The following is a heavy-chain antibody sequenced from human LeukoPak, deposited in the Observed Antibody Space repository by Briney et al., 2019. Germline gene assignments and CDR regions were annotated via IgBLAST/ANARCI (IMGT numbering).Heavy chain of an antibody. V-gene: IGHV3-48*04. D-gene: IGHD2-21*01. CDR3: ARDGVIYSFDP. Sequence: PGGSLRLSCAASGFTFSTSWMNWVRQAPGKGLEWVSYISSSGSTIYYADSVKGRFTISRDNAKNSLYLQMNSLRVEDTAVYYCARDGVIYSFDPWGQGTLVTVSS. CDR1: GFTFSTSW. CDR2: ISSSGSTI. J-gene: IGHJ5*02.